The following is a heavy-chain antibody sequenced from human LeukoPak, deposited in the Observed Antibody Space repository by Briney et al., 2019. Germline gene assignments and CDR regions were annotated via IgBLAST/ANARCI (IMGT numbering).Heavy chain of an antibody. Sequence: SETLSLTCTVSGGSISSGSYYWSWIRQLPGKGLEWIGEINHRRSTKYSPSLKSRVTISVDTSKNQFSLRLSSVTAADTAVYYCARRVGRWFGERAYYYNYMDVWGKGTTVTISS. CDR3: ARRVGRWFGERAYYYNYMDV. CDR2: INHRRST. D-gene: IGHD3-10*01. J-gene: IGHJ6*03. CDR1: GGSISSGSYY. V-gene: IGHV4-39*07.